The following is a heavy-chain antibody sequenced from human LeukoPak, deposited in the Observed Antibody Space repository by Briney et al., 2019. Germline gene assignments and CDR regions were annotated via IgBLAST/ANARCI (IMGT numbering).Heavy chain of an antibody. CDR1: GGTFSSYA. V-gene: IGHV1-69*13. J-gene: IGHJ5*02. CDR3: ARVPNQNRFDP. CDR2: IIPIFGTA. D-gene: IGHD1-14*01. Sequence: SVKVSCKASGGTFSSYAISWVRQAPGQGLEWMGGIIPIFGTANYAQKFQGRVTITADESTSAAYMELSGLRSEDTAVYYCARVPNQNRFDPCGQGTLVPVSS.